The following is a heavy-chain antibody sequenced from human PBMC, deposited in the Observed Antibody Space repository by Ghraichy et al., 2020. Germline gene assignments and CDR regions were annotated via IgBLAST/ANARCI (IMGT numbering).Heavy chain of an antibody. D-gene: IGHD3-16*01. CDR2: ISSSSSYI. Sequence: LSLTCAASGFTFSSYSMNWVRQAPGKGLEWVSSISSSSSYIYYADSVKGRFTISRDNAKNSLYLQMNSLRAEDTAVYYCARVTFGGVIDYWGQGTLVTVSS. V-gene: IGHV3-21*01. J-gene: IGHJ4*02. CDR3: ARVTFGGVIDY. CDR1: GFTFSSYS.